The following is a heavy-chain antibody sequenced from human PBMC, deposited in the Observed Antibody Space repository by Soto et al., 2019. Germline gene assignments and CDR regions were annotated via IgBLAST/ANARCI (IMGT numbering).Heavy chain of an antibody. Sequence: QVQLQESGPGLVKPSETLSLTCTDSGGSISSYYWSWIRQPPGKGLEWIGYIYYSGSTNYNPSLKNLLTISVDTSKNQFSPKLNSMTAADTAVYYCARHNYGSGSTYFDYWGQGTLVTVST. D-gene: IGHD3-10*01. V-gene: IGHV4-59*08. CDR3: ARHNYGSGSTYFDY. CDR1: GGSISSYY. J-gene: IGHJ4*02. CDR2: IYYSGST.